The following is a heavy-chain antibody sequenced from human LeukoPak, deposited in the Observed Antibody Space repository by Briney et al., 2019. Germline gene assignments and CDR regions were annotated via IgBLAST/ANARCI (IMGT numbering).Heavy chain of an antibody. D-gene: IGHD3-22*01. CDR2: IYTSGST. CDR1: GGSISSGSYY. V-gene: IGHV4-61*02. CDR3: ARSTDSSGYYQRYFDY. J-gene: IGHJ4*02. Sequence: PSETPSLTCTVSGGSISSGSYYWSWIRQPAGKGLEWIGRIYTSGSTNYNPSLKSRVTISVDTSKNQFSLKLSSVTAADTAVYYCARSTDSSGYYQRYFDYWGQGALVTVSS.